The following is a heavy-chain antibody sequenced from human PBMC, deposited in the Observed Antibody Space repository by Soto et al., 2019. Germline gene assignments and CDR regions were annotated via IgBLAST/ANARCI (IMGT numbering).Heavy chain of an antibody. CDR2: IIPIFGTA. Sequence: QVQLVQSGAEVKKPGSSVKVSCKASGGTFSSYAISWVRQAPGQGREWMGGIIPIFGTANYAQKFQGRVTITADESTSTDDMELRSLQTEDTAVYYCARGYLEWLLPNWSDPWGQGTLVTVSS. CDR3: ARGYLEWLLPNWSDP. V-gene: IGHV1-69*01. CDR1: GGTFSSYA. J-gene: IGHJ5*02. D-gene: IGHD3-3*01.